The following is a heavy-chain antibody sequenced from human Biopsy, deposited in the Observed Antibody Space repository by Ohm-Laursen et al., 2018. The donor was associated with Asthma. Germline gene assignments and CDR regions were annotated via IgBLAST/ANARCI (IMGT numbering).Heavy chain of an antibody. D-gene: IGHD6-19*01. CDR3: ARCQVGYSSGWSLLLKKIYYSGMDV. CDR2: IMTVFGTT. CDR1: GGTFSNFA. Sequence: GASVKVSCKAPGGTFSNFAISWVRQAPGQGLECLGGIMTVFGTTNYTQKFQGRVTITADESTSTAYMEVTSLRSEDTAIYYCARCQVGYSSGWSLLLKKIYYSGMDVWGQGTAVTVS. V-gene: IGHV1-69*13. J-gene: IGHJ6*02.